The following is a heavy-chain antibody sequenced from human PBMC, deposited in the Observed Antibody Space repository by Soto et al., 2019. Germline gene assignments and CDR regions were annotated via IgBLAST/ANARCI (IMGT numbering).Heavy chain of an antibody. J-gene: IGHJ4*02. CDR3: ARGSVDTVDSRGFYEY. Sequence: SETMSLTCAVYGGSFSAYYWRWIRQPPGKGLEWIGEINHSGGTSYNPSLKSRVTISVDTSKSQFSLKLTSVTAADRAVYYCARGSVDTVDSRGFYEYWGQGTPVTVSS. D-gene: IGHD3-22*01. V-gene: IGHV4-34*01. CDR1: GGSFSAYY. CDR2: INHSGGT.